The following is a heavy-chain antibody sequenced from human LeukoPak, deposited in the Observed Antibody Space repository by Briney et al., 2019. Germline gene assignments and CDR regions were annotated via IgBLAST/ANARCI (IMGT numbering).Heavy chain of an antibody. CDR2: IYYNGST. V-gene: IGHV4-39*01. D-gene: IGHD4-17*01. CDR1: GGSISSRSYY. J-gene: IGHJ4*02. Sequence: SETLSLTCTVSGGSISSRSYYWGWIRQPPGKGLEWTGSIYYNGSTYYNPSLKSRVTISVDTSKNQFSLKVTSVTAADTAVYYCARHRVGDYGLYYFGYWGQGTLVTVSS. CDR3: ARHRVGDYGLYYFGY.